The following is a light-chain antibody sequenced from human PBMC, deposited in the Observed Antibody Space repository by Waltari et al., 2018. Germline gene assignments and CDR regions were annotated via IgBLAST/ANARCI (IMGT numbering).Light chain of an antibody. V-gene: IGKV1-39*01. CDR2: GAS. J-gene: IGKJ2*01. Sequence: DIQMTQSPSSLAGSVGDRVTITCRARQRISSYLNWYQQIPGKAPKLLIYGASSLQGGVPSRFRGSGSGTDFSLTISSLESEDFATYYCQQSYSLPNTFGQGTKVDI. CDR1: QRISSY. CDR3: QQSYSLPNT.